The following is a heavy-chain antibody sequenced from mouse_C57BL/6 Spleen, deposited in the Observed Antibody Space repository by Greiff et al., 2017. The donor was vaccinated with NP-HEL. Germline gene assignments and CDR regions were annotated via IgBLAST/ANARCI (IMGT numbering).Heavy chain of an antibody. D-gene: IGHD2-3*01. CDR2: IYPSDSYT. V-gene: IGHV1-69*01. Sequence: QVQLQQPGAELVMPGASVKLSCKASGYTFTSYWMHWVKQRPGQGLEWIGEIYPSDSYTHYNQKFKGKSTLTVDKSSSTAYMQLSSLTSEDSAVYYCAGDGDGCHWYFDVWGTGTTVTVSS. CDR1: GYTFTSYW. J-gene: IGHJ1*03. CDR3: AGDGDGCHWYFDV.